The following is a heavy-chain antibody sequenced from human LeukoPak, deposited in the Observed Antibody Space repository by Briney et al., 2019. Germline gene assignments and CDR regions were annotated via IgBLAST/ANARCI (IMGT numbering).Heavy chain of an antibody. D-gene: IGHD6-13*01. CDR2: VIPMFNTA. CDR3: AREARRGSNWYGGNWFDP. V-gene: IGHV1-69*13. CDR1: GGTFSTFA. J-gene: IGHJ5*02. Sequence: SVKVSCKASGGTFSTFAISWVRQAPGQGLEWLGGVIPMFNTASHGHMLQGRVTITADESTSTAYMELSSLKSEDTAVYFCAREARRGSNWYGGNWFDPWGQGTLVTVSS.